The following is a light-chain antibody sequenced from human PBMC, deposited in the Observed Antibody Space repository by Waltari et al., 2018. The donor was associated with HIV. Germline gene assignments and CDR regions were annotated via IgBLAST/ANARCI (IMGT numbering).Light chain of an antibody. V-gene: IGLV2-14*01. CDR1: SADVGCYNH. Sequence: QSALTQPASVSGSPGQSITITCTGTSADVGCYNHVAWYQQKIDSPPKLIIAAVTHRPSGVSGRFSGSKSGNTASLTITGLRPDDEAVYFCSSYTRSISVIFGGGTRLIV. J-gene: IGLJ2*01. CDR3: SSYTRSISVI. CDR2: AVT.